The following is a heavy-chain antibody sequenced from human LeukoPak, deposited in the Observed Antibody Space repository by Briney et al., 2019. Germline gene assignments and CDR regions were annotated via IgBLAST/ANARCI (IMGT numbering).Heavy chain of an antibody. CDR1: GYIFANYW. Sequence: GESLKISCKGSGYIFANYWIAWVRQMPGKGLEWMGRIDPSDAYTNYSPSFQGHVTISSDKSIKTAYLQWSSLKASDTAMYYCARHEGYSSSAEVYWGQGTLVTVSS. CDR2: IDPSDAYT. D-gene: IGHD6-13*01. V-gene: IGHV5-10-1*01. CDR3: ARHEGYSSSAEVY. J-gene: IGHJ4*02.